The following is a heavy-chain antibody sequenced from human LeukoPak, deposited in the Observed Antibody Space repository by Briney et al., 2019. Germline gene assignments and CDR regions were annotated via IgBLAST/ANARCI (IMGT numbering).Heavy chain of an antibody. J-gene: IGHJ2*01. CDR3: TTLKGSATVTTEWYFDL. Sequence: PGGSLRLSCAASGFDFRGSAMHWVRLASGKGLEYIARIRSKGNNYATTYAASLKGRFTLSRDDSRNTASLHMKSLKTEDTAVYYCTTLKGSATVTTEWYFDLWGRGTLVTVSS. V-gene: IGHV3-73*01. CDR2: IRSKGNNYAT. D-gene: IGHD4-17*01. CDR1: GFDFRGSA.